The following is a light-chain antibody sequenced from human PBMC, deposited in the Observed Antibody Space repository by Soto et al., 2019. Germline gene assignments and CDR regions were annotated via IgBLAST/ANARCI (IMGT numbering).Light chain of an antibody. J-gene: IGKJ2*01. CDR3: QQFGSSPLT. V-gene: IGKV3-20*01. CDR2: GAS. Sequence: ESALTQSPGTLSLSPGERATLSCRASQSVSSSYLAWYQQKPGQAPRLLIYGASSRATGIPDRYIGSGAGTDLTLSISRLELEDCAVYYCQQFGSSPLTFGQGTKLEIK. CDR1: QSVSSSY.